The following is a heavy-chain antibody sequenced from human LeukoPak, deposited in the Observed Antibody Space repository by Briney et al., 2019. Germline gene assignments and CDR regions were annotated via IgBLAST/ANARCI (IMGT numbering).Heavy chain of an antibody. CDR2: ISGSGGDT. D-gene: IGHD3-9*01. CDR1: GFTFSNYG. CDR3: AKGSKLLVFTRDHYIAV. Sequence: PGGSLRLSCVASGFTFSNYGMSWVRQAPGKGLEWVSGISGSGGDTYYADSVKGRFTVSRDNSKNTLYLQMNSLRAEDTAVYYCAKGSKLLVFTRDHYIAVWGKGTSVTISS. V-gene: IGHV3-23*01. J-gene: IGHJ6*03.